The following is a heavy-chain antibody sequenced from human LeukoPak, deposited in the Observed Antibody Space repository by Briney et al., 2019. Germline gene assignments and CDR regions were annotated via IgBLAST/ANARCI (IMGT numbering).Heavy chain of an antibody. CDR3: ARMNIQSFSYFDY. D-gene: IGHD2/OR15-2a*01. CDR2: IDWADRK. Sequence: SGPTLVNPTQTLTLTCTFSGVSLSTSGMCVRWSRQLPGKALEWLARIDWADRKYYRASLKTRLTISKDTSENQVVLTMTNMDPVDTATYYCARMNIQSFSYFDYWGRGTLVTVSS. J-gene: IGHJ4*02. V-gene: IGHV2-70*11. CDR1: GVSLSTSGMC.